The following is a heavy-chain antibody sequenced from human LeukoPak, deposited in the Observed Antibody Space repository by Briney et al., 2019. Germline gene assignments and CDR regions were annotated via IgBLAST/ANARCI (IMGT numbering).Heavy chain of an antibody. D-gene: IGHD3-10*01. CDR3: ASHMVRGVIYNWFDP. Sequence: GASLRLSCAASGFTFSSYWMSWVRQAPGKGPEWVANIKQDGSEKYYVDSVKGRFTISRDNAKNSLYLQMNSLRAEDTAVYYCASHMVRGVIYNWFDPWGQGTLVTVSS. V-gene: IGHV3-7*01. J-gene: IGHJ5*02. CDR2: IKQDGSEK. CDR1: GFTFSSYW.